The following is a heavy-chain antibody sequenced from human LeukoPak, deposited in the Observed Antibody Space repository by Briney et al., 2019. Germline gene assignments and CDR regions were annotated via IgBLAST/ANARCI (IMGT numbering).Heavy chain of an antibody. J-gene: IGHJ6*03. D-gene: IGHD3-3*01. V-gene: IGHV4-30-2*01. CDR2: IYHLGTA. Sequence: SETLSLTCAVSGGSISSGGYSWSWIRQAPGSGLEWIGYIYHLGTAYYNSSLQNRVSLSINRSKNQFSLKLSSMTAADTAVYYGARHTTGPYDFWSGYLMDVWGKGTTVTVSS. CDR3: ARHTTGPYDFWSGYLMDV. CDR1: GGSISSGGYS.